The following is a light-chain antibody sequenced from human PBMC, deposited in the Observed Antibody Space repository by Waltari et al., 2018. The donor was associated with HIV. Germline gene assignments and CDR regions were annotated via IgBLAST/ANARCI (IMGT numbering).Light chain of an antibody. J-gene: IGLJ2*01. CDR1: SSDVGGYNY. CDR3: CSYGGSYAFVV. CDR2: DVT. V-gene: IGLV2-11*01. Sequence: QSALTQPRSLSGSPGQSVTISCTGTSSDVGGYNYVSWYQQHPGKAPNLLIYDVTRRPSGVPWRFSASKSGNTASLTISGLRAEDEADYYCCSYGGSYAFVVFGGGTKLTVL.